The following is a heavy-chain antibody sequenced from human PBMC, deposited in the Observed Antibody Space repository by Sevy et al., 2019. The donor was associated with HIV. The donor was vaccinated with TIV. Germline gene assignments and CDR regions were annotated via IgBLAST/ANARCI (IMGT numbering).Heavy chain of an antibody. D-gene: IGHD1-26*01. CDR2: ISYDGSNK. CDR3: AGAAGATLADGMDV. J-gene: IGHJ6*02. CDR1: GFTFSSYA. Sequence: GGSLRLSCAASGFTFSSYAMHWVRQAPGKGLEWVAVISYDGSNKYYADSVKGRFTISRDNSKNTLYLQMNSLRAEDTAVYYCAGAAGATLADGMDVWGQGTTVTVSS. V-gene: IGHV3-30*04.